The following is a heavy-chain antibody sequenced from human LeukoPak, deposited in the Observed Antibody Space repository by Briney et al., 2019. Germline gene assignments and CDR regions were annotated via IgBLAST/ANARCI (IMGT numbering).Heavy chain of an antibody. CDR1: GVSFSGYY. CDR2: INHSGST. V-gene: IGHV4-34*01. Sequence: SETLSLTCAVYGVSFSGYYWSWLRQPPGKGLEWIGEINHSGSTNYNPSLKSRVTISVDTSKNQSSLKLSSVTAADTAVYYCARGRASYYNYYMDVWGKGTTVTVSS. CDR3: ARGRASYYNYYMDV. J-gene: IGHJ6*03. D-gene: IGHD5-12*01.